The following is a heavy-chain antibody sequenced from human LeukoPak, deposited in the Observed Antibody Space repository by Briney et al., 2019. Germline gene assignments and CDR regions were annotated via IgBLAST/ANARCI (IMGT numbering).Heavy chain of an antibody. CDR2: IYSDGTT. J-gene: IGHJ4*02. Sequence: SETLSLTCSVSGASTTSCYWNWIRQAPGKGLEWIGYIYSDGTTSYSPSLRSRVTISIDTSRNQFSLKLSSVTAADAAVYYCARDTRSYDTSGYYYFDYWGQGALVTVSS. V-gene: IGHV4-59*01. CDR1: GASTTSCY. D-gene: IGHD3-22*01. CDR3: ARDTRSYDTSGYYYFDY.